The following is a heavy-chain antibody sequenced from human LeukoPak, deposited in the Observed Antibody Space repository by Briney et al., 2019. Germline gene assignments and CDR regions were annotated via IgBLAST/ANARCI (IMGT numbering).Heavy chain of an antibody. Sequence: SETLSLTCTVSGGSISSYYWSWIRQPPGKGLGWIGNIYYSGSTNYNPSLKSRVTISVDTSKNQFSLKLSSVTAADTAVYYCARDGTVTNGPFDYWGQGTLVTVSS. J-gene: IGHJ4*02. CDR1: GGSISSYY. CDR2: IYYSGST. D-gene: IGHD4-17*01. V-gene: IGHV4-59*01. CDR3: ARDGTVTNGPFDY.